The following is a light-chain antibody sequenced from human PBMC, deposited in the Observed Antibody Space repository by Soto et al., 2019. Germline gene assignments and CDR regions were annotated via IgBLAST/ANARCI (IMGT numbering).Light chain of an antibody. Sequence: QSALTQPASVSGSTGQSIAISCTGTSSDVGSYNLVSWYQHHPGKAPKLMIYEGTKRPSGVSDRFSGSKSGNTASLTISGLQAEDEADYYCCSYAGSRILLFGGGTKLTVL. J-gene: IGLJ2*01. V-gene: IGLV2-23*01. CDR2: EGT. CDR1: SSDVGSYNL. CDR3: CSYAGSRILL.